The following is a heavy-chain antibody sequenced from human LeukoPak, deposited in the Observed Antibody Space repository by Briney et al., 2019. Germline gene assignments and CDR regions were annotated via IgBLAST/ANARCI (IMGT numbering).Heavy chain of an antibody. V-gene: IGHV3-23*01. J-gene: IGHJ4*02. CDR1: GFTFSSYA. CDR2: ISGSGGST. CDR3: AKVIKWFGELLPAYFDY. Sequence: PGGSLRLSCAASGFTFSSYAMSWVRQAPGKGLEWVSAISGSGGSTCYADSVKGRFTISRDNSKNTLYLQMNSLRAEDTAVYYCAKVIKWFGELLPAYFDYWGQGTLVTVSS. D-gene: IGHD3-10*01.